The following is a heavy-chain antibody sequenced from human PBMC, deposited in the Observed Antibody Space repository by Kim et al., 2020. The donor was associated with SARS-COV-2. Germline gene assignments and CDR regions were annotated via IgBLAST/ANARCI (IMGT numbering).Heavy chain of an antibody. CDR1: GFTFSSFW. J-gene: IGHJ6*02. D-gene: IGHD6-13*01. CDR3: ARDSLIAAAGRGQYYYYGMDV. CDR2: IKQDGSEK. Sequence: GGSLRLSCAASGFTFSSFWMSWVRQAPGKGLQWVANIKQDGSEKYYVDSVKGRFTISRDNAKNSLYLQMSSLRAEDTAIYYCARDSLIAAAGRGQYYYYGMDVWGQGTTVTVSS. V-gene: IGHV3-7*01.